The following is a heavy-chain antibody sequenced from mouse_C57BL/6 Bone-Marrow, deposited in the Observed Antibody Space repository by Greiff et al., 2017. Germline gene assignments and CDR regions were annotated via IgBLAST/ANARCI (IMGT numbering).Heavy chain of an antibody. CDR2: ISNGGGST. CDR1: GFTFSDYY. Sequence: EVNVVESGGGLVQPGGSLKLSCAASGFTFSDYYMYWVRQTPEKRLEWVAYISNGGGSTYYPDTVKGRFTISRDNAQNTLYLQMSRLKSEDTAMYYCARRGDPYYFDYWGQGTTLTVSS. CDR3: ARRGDPYYFDY. D-gene: IGHD2-13*01. J-gene: IGHJ2*01. V-gene: IGHV5-12*01.